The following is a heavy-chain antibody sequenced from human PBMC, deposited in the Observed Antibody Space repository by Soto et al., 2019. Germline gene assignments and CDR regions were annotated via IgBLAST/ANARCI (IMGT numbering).Heavy chain of an antibody. CDR1: GFTFSSYA. J-gene: IGHJ6*02. D-gene: IGHD6-13*01. CDR2: ISYDGSNK. CDR3: ARGVSSWSHYYYGMDV. Sequence: GGSLRLSCAASGFTFSSYAMHWVRQAPGKGLEWVAVISYDGSNKYYADSVKGRFTISRDNSKNTLYLQMNSLRAEDTAVYDCARGVSSWSHYYYGMDVWGQGTTVTVSS. V-gene: IGHV3-30-3*01.